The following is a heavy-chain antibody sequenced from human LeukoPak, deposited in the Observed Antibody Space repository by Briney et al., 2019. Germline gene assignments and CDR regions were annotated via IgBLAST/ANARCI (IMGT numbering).Heavy chain of an antibody. CDR2: ISSTGGNT. D-gene: IGHD2-15*01. CDR3: AKGWWSSDY. CDR1: GFTFSIYV. J-gene: IGHJ4*02. V-gene: IGHV3-23*01. Sequence: GGSLRLSCAASGFTFSIYVMSWVRQAPGKGLEWVSTISSTGGNTYYADSVKGHFTISRDNSKNTVYLQMNSLRAEDTALYYCAKGWWSSDYWGQGTLVTVSS.